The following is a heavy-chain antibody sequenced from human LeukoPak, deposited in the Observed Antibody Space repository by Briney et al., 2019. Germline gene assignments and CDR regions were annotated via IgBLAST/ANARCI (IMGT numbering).Heavy chain of an antibody. D-gene: IGHD6-13*01. V-gene: IGHV4-59*01. CDR1: GGSISSYY. CDR2: IYYSGST. CDR3: AKDHSSSWYQHWFDP. Sequence: SETLSLTCTVSGGSISSYYWSWIRQPPGKGLEWIGYIYYSGSTNYNPSLKSRVTISVDTSKNQFSLKLSSVTAADTALYYCAKDHSSSWYQHWFDPWGQGTLVTVSS. J-gene: IGHJ5*02.